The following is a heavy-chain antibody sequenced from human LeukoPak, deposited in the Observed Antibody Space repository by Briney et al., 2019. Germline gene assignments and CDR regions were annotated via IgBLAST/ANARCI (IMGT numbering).Heavy chain of an antibody. D-gene: IGHD6-19*01. CDR2: INYSGST. CDR1: GVSFSGYY. J-gene: IGHJ4*02. CDR3: ARDMVPTAVTVAGTWDSIDY. Sequence: PSETLSLTCAVYGVSFSGYYWSWIRQPPGKGVEWLGEINYSGSTNYNPPLKSRVTISVDTSKNQFSLKLSSVTAADTAVYYCARDMVPTAVTVAGTWDSIDYWGQGTLVTVSS. V-gene: IGHV4-34*01.